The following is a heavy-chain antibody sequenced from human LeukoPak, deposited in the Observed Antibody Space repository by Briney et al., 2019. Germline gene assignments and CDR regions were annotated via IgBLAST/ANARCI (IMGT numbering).Heavy chain of an antibody. CDR3: AKVGWIGVVVIGEYFQH. CDR2: IKSKTDGGTT. J-gene: IGHJ1*01. CDR1: GFTFSNVW. D-gene: IGHD3-22*01. Sequence: GGSLRLSCAASGFTFSNVWMSWVRRAPGKGLEWVGRIKSKTDGGTTDYAAPVKGRFTISRDDSKNTLYLQMNSLKTEDTAVYYCAKVGWIGVVVIGEYFQHWGQGTLVTVSS. V-gene: IGHV3-15*01.